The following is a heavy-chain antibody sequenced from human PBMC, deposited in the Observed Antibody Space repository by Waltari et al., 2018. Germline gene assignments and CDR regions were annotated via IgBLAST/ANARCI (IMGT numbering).Heavy chain of an antibody. CDR1: GFSFRSYG. Sequence: QAQLVASGGGVVHPGGSLRLSCPASGFSFRSYGMHWVRQTPGKGLEWVAFIRYDGSDKYYADSVKGRFTISRDTSKNTLYLQMNSLRSEDTAVYYCASGGKIVVVPADYWGQGTLVTVSS. CDR3: ASGGKIVVVPADY. V-gene: IGHV3-30*02. CDR2: IRYDGSDK. J-gene: IGHJ4*02. D-gene: IGHD2-2*01.